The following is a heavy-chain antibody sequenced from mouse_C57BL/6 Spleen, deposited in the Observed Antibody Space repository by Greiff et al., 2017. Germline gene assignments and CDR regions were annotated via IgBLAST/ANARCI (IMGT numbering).Heavy chain of an antibody. CDR1: GFTFSDSW. Sequence: EVKVEESGGGLVQPGGSMKLSCAASGFTFSDSWMDWVRQSPEKGLEWVAEISNKANNHATYYAVYVKGRFTIYRVDSKRCVHLEMNSSRAEDTGMYYCTYFDVWGTGTTVTVSS. CDR2: ISNKANNHAT. V-gene: IGHV6-6*01. J-gene: IGHJ1*03. CDR3: TYFDV.